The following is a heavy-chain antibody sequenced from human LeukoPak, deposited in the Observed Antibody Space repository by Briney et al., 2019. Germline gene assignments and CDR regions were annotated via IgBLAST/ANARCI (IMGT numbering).Heavy chain of an antibody. D-gene: IGHD6-19*01. J-gene: IGHJ4*02. Sequence: PGGSLRLSCAASGFTFSSYGMHWVRQAPGKGLEWVAFIRYDGSNKYYADSVKGRFTISRDNSKNTLYLRVNSLRAEDTAVYYCAKDWSNSGWYFDYWGQGTLVTVSS. CDR3: AKDWSNSGWYFDY. CDR1: GFTFSSYG. CDR2: IRYDGSNK. V-gene: IGHV3-30*02.